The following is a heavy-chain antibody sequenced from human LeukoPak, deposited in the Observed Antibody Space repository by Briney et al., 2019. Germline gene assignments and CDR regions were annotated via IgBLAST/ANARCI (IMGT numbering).Heavy chain of an antibody. CDR1: GFTFSSYG. CDR2: IRYVGSNK. J-gene: IGHJ5*02. CDR3: ARSSSWYQAIWFDP. D-gene: IGHD6-13*01. V-gene: IGHV3-30*02. Sequence: GGSLRLSCAASGFTFSSYGMHWVRQAPGKGLEWVAFIRYVGSNKYYADSVKGRFTISRDNSKNTLYLQMNSLRAEDTAVYYCARSSSWYQAIWFDPWGQGTLVTVSS.